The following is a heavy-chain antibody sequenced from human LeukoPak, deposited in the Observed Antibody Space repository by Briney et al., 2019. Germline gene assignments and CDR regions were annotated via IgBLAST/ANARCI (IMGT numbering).Heavy chain of an antibody. J-gene: IGHJ6*02. CDR3: AKGVAIGRGGLLWFGDLLVLDV. V-gene: IGHV3-33*06. D-gene: IGHD3-10*01. Sequence: GGSLRLSCTASGFTFSGYGMHWVRQAPGKGLEWVAIIWYDGSKRYYADSVKGRFTISRDNFKNTLYLQMNSLRAEDTAVYYCAKGVAIGRGGLLWFGDLLVLDVWGQGTTVTVSS. CDR2: IWYDGSKR. CDR1: GFTFSGYG.